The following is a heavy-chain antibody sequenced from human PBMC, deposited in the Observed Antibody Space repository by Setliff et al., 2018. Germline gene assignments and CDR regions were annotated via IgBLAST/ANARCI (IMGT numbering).Heavy chain of an antibody. V-gene: IGHV4-4*08. CDR2: ISSGST. CDR3: ARDRQYCSSPTCYSSYFYYYGMDV. J-gene: IGHJ6*02. CDR1: GGSISSYY. D-gene: IGHD2-2*02. Sequence: LSLTCTVSGGSISSYYWTWFRQPPGKGLEWIGYISSGSTDYDPSLKSRVTISVDTSKNQFSLKLSPVTAADTAVYYCARDRQYCSSPTCYSSYFYYYGMDVWGQGTTVTVSS.